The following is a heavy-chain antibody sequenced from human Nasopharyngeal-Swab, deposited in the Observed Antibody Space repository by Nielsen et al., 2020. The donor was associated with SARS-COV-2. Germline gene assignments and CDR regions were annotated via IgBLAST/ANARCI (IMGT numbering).Heavy chain of an antibody. V-gene: IGHV4-34*01. CDR3: ARAIFGVVIIFNYYYMDV. CDR2: INHSGST. J-gene: IGHJ6*03. D-gene: IGHD3-3*01. Sequence: CQAPGKGLEWIGEINHSGSTNYNPSLKSRVTISVDTSKNQFSLKLSSVTAADTAVYYCARAIFGVVIIFNYYYMDVWGKGTTVTVSS.